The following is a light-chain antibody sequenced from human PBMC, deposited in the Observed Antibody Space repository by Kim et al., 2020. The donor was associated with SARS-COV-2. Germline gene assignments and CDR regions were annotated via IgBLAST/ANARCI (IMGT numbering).Light chain of an antibody. V-gene: IGKV3-20*01. CDR1: QSVYSNY. J-gene: IGKJ1*01. Sequence: EIVLTQSPGTLSLSPGERATLSCRASQSVYSNYLAWYLQKPGQPPRLLIYGASSRATGIPDRFSGSGSGTDFTLTINRLQPDDFAVYYCQQYGSSWTFSQGTKVDIK. CDR3: QQYGSSWT. CDR2: GAS.